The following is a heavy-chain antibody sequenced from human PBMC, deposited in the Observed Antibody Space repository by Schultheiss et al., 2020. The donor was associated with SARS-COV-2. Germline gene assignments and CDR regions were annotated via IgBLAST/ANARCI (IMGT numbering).Heavy chain of an antibody. CDR3: AKCTSSSSCYTPLDS. CDR2: ITHDGRTT. Sequence: GGSLRLSCEASGFAFSNYWMYWVRQAPGKGLVWVSLITHDGRTTKYADSVKGRFTVSRDNAKNTVHLQMNSLRVEDTAVYYCAKCTSSSSCYTPLDSWGQGTLVTVSS. CDR1: GFAFSNYW. J-gene: IGHJ4*02. D-gene: IGHD2-2*02. V-gene: IGHV3-74*03.